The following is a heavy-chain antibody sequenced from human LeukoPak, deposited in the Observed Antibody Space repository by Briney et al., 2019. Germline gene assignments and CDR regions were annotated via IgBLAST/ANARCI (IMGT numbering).Heavy chain of an antibody. CDR2: IYYSGST. J-gene: IGHJ3*02. CDR3: ARDHYALDAFDI. D-gene: IGHD2-2*01. CDR1: GGSISSYY. Sequence: SETPSLTCTVSGGSISSYYWSWIRQPPGKGLEWIGYIYYSGSTNYNPSLKSRVTISVDTSKNQFSLKLSSVTAADTAVYYCARDHYALDAFDIWGQGTMVTVS. V-gene: IGHV4-59*01.